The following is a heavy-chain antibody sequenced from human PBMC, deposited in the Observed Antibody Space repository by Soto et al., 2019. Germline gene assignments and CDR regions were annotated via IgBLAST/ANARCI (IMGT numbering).Heavy chain of an antibody. Sequence: GESLRLSCAASGFTVSRNYMSWVRQAPGKGLEWVSVIYSGGYTYYADSVKGRFTISRDNSKNTLYLQMNSLRAEDTAVYYCAKDLSITMVRGVIGPSAMNDYWGQGTLVTVSS. D-gene: IGHD3-10*01. J-gene: IGHJ4*02. CDR2: IYSGGYT. V-gene: IGHV3-66*01. CDR1: GFTVSRNY. CDR3: AKDLSITMVRGVIGPSAMNDY.